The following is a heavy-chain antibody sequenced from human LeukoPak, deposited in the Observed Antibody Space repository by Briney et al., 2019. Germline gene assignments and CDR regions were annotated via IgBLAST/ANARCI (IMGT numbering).Heavy chain of an antibody. CDR3: ARGSYSSGWQTFYYYYGMDV. Sequence: SETLSLTCTVSGGSISSYYWSWIRQPPGKGLEWIGYIYYSGSTNYNPSLKSRVTISVDTSRNQFSLKLSSVTAADTAVYYCARGSYSSGWQTFYYYYGMDVWGQGTTVTVSS. D-gene: IGHD6-19*01. V-gene: IGHV4-59*08. CDR2: IYYSGST. J-gene: IGHJ6*02. CDR1: GGSISSYY.